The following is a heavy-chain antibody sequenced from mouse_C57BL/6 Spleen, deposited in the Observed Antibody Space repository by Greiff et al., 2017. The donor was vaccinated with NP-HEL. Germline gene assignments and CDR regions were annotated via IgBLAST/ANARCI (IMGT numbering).Heavy chain of an antibody. CDR3: AFITTACYFDY. J-gene: IGHJ2*01. CDR2: IHPNSGST. CDR1: GYTFTSYW. D-gene: IGHD1-2*01. Sequence: QVQLQQPGAELVKPGASVKLSCKASGYTFTSYWMHWVKQRPGQGLEWIGMIHPNSGSTNYNEKFKSKATLTVDKSSSTAYMQLSSLTSEDSAVYYCAFITTACYFDYWGQGTTLTVSS. V-gene: IGHV1-64*01.